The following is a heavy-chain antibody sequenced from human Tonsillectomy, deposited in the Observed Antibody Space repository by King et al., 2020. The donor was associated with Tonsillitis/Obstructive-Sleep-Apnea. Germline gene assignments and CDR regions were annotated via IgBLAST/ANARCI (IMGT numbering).Heavy chain of an antibody. CDR2: IYNSGST. CDR1: GGSFSSHY. CDR3: ARDGHYYDKTLYFFDY. V-gene: IGHV4-4*07. J-gene: IGHJ4*02. Sequence: VQLQESGPGLVKPSETLSLTCTVSGGSFSSHYWSWIRQPAGKGLEWIGRIYNSGSTKYNPSLDSRVTMSVDTSKNQFSLKLSSVTAADTAVYYCARDGHYYDKTLYFFDYWGQGTLVTVSS. D-gene: IGHD3-22*01.